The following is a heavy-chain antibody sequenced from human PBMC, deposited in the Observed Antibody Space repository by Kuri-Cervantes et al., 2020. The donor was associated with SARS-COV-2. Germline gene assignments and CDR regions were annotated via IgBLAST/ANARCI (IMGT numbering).Heavy chain of an antibody. V-gene: IGHV1-58*01. CDR2: IVVGSGNT. Sequence: SVKVSCKASGFTFTSSAVQWVRQARGQRLEWVGWIVVGSGNTNYAQKFQERVTITRDMSTSTAYMELSSLRSEDTAVYYCATGGSGSSLPFDYWGQGTLVTVSS. D-gene: IGHD3-10*01. CDR1: GFTFTSSA. J-gene: IGHJ4*02. CDR3: ATGGSGSSLPFDY.